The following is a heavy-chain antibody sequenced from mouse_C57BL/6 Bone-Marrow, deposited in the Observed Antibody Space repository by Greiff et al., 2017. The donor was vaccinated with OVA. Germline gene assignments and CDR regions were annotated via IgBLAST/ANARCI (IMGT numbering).Heavy chain of an antibody. Sequence: QVQLQQSGAELVRPGASVKLSCKASGYTFTDYYINWVKPRPGQGLAWIARIYPGSGNTYYNEKFKGKATLTADKSSSTAYMQLISLTSEDSAVDVWARDGDYGRCYAMDYWGQGTSVTVSS. CDR1: GYTFTDYY. J-gene: IGHJ4*01. CDR3: ARDGDYGRCYAMDY. CDR2: IYPGSGNT. V-gene: IGHV1-76*01. D-gene: IGHD1-1*01.